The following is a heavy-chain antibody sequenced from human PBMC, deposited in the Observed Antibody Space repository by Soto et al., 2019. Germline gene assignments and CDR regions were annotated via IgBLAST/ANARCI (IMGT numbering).Heavy chain of an antibody. CDR3: ARDQAPHYDFWSGPLGS. V-gene: IGHV1-69*13. Sequence: ASVKVSCKASGGTFSSYAISWVRQAPGQGLEWMGGIIPVFGTANYAQKFQGRVTITADESTSTAYMELSSLRSEDTAVYYCARDQAPHYDFWSGPLGSWGQGTLVTVSS. D-gene: IGHD3-3*01. CDR1: GGTFSSYA. J-gene: IGHJ4*02. CDR2: IIPVFGTA.